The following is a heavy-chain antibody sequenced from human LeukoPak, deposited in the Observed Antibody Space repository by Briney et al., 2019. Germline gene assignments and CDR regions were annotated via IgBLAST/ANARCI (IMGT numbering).Heavy chain of an antibody. CDR2: ISYDGSNK. CDR3: AKGTWAAAGTSFDY. D-gene: IGHD6-13*01. V-gene: IGHV3-30*18. J-gene: IGHJ4*02. CDR1: GFTFSSYG. Sequence: GGSLRLSCAASGFTFSSYGMHWVRQAPGKGLEWVAVISYDGSNKYYADFVKGRFTISRDNSKNTLYLQMNSLRAEDTAVYYCAKGTWAAAGTSFDYWGQGTLVTVSS.